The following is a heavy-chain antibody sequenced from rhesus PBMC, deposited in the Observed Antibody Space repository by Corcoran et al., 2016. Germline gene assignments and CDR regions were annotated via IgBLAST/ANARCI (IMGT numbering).Heavy chain of an antibody. V-gene: IGHV4S18*01. CDR3: ASFSGNYPFYYFDY. D-gene: IGHD1-44*01. Sequence: QVQLQESGPGLVKPSETLSLTRAVSGGSISRSNRWSWSRQPPGKGLEWIGGIYSNTESTNYNPSLKNRVTISKDTSKNQFSLKLSSVTAADTAVYYCASFSGNYPFYYFDYWGQGVLVTVSS. J-gene: IGHJ4*01. CDR2: IYSNTEST. CDR1: GGSISRSNR.